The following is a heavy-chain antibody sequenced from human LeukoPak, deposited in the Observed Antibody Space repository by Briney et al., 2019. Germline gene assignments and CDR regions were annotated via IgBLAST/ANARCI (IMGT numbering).Heavy chain of an antibody. CDR2: INSDGSST. CDR3: AREADTAMGTNWFDP. J-gene: IGHJ5*02. Sequence: GGSLRLSCAASGFTFSSYWMHWVRQAPGKGLVWVSRINSDGSSTSYADSVKGRFTISRDNSKNTLYLQMNSLRAEDTAVYYCAREADTAMGTNWFDPWGQGTLVTVSS. CDR1: GFTFSSYW. V-gene: IGHV3-74*01. D-gene: IGHD5-18*01.